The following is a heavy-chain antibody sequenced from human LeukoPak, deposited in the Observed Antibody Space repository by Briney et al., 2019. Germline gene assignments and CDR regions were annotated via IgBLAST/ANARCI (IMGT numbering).Heavy chain of an antibody. Sequence: SDTLSLTCAVSGYSISSSNWWGWIRQPPGKGLEWIGYIYYSGSTNYNPSLKSRVTISVDTSKNQFSLKLSSVTAADTAVYYCARVAAAGTSYYMDVWGKGTTVTVSS. D-gene: IGHD6-13*01. J-gene: IGHJ6*03. CDR3: ARVAAAGTSYYMDV. V-gene: IGHV4-28*03. CDR1: GYSISSSNW. CDR2: IYYSGST.